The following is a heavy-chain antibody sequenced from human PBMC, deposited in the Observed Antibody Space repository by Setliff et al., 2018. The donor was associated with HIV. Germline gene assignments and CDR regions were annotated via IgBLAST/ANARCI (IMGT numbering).Heavy chain of an antibody. J-gene: IGHJ4*02. D-gene: IGHD5-12*01. Sequence: GGSLRLSCAASGFAFSSHQMSWVRQAPGKGLEWVANIKEDGSETYFVDSLKGRFTASRDNARNSLYLQMNSLRAEDTAVYYCAGAGPLDNYDWYHFAFGGQGTLVTSPQ. CDR3: AGAGPLDNYDWYHFAF. CDR2: IKEDGSET. CDR1: GFAFSSHQ. V-gene: IGHV3-7*01.